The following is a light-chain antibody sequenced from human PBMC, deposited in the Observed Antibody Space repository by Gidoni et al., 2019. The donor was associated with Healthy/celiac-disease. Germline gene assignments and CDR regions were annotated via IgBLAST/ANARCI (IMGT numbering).Light chain of an antibody. CDR2: GAS. CDR3: QQYGSWIT. CDR1: QSVSSSY. V-gene: IGKV3-20*01. Sequence: EIVLTQSPVTLSLSPGERATLSCRASQSVSSSYLAWYQQKPGQAPRLLIYGASSRATGIPDRFSGSGSGTDFTLTISRLEPEDFAVYYCQQYGSWITFGQXTRLEIK. J-gene: IGKJ5*01.